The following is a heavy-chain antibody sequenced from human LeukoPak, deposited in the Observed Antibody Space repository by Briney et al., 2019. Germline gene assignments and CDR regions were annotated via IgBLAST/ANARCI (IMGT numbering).Heavy chain of an antibody. CDR2: ISGSGGST. V-gene: IGHV3-23*01. CDR1: GFTFSSYA. CDR3: AKLYSSSWYPYNWFDP. J-gene: IGHJ5*02. Sequence: GSLRLSCAASGFTFSSYAMSWVRQAPGKGLEWVSAISGSGGSTYYADSVKGRFTISRDNSKNTLYLQMNSLRAEDTAVYYCAKLYSSSWYPYNWFDPWGQGTLVTVSS. D-gene: IGHD6-13*01.